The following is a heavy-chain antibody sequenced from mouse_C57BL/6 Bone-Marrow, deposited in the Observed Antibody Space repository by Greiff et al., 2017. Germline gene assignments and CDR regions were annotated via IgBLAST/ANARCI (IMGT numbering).Heavy chain of an antibody. CDR2: ISTYYGDA. CDR3: ARSKGYTPGYYYAMDY. D-gene: IGHD1-3*01. Sequence: QVQLQQSGPELVRPGVSVKISCKGSGYTFTDYAMHWVKQSHAKSLEWIGVISTYYGDASSNQKFKDKATMTVDQSSSTAYMELARLTSEDSAVYYCARSKGYTPGYYYAMDYWGQGTSVTVSS. J-gene: IGHJ4*01. CDR1: GYTFTDYA. V-gene: IGHV1-67*01.